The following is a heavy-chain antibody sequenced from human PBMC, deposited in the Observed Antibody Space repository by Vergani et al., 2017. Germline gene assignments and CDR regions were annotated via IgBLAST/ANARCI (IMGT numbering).Heavy chain of an antibody. CDR3: ARVIYRDEASTGYRLEGMDI. D-gene: IGHD3-9*01. CDR2: IYSTGST. J-gene: IGHJ6*02. CDR1: GGSFNTYY. Sequence: QVQLEESGPGLVKPSETLSLTCTVSGGSFNTYYWSWIRQSPGKGLEWIGYIYSTGSTNYNPSPNSRDTMSVDTSKNQFSLKLRSVTAADTAVYLCARVIYRDEASTGYRLEGMDIWVQGTTVTISS. V-gene: IGHV4-59*13.